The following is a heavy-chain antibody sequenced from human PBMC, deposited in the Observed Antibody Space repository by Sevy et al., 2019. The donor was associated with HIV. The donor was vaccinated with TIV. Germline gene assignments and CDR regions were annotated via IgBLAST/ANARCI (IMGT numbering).Heavy chain of an antibody. Sequence: GGSLRLSCAASGFTFSSYVMHWVRQAPGKGLEWVALIWYDGTIKYYADSVKGRFTISRDNSKDTLFLQMNSLTAEDTAVYYCARGGGYCGGDCYSIDYWGQGALVTVSS. J-gene: IGHJ4*02. CDR1: GFTFSSYV. CDR3: ARGGGYCGGDCYSIDY. V-gene: IGHV3-33*08. D-gene: IGHD2-21*02. CDR2: IWYDGTIK.